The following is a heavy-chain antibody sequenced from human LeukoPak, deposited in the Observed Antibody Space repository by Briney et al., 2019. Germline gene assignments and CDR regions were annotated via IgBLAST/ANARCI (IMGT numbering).Heavy chain of an antibody. D-gene: IGHD3-22*01. J-gene: IGHJ6*03. V-gene: IGHV4-59*11. CDR2: IYYSGST. Sequence: SETLSLTCTVSGGSISSLYWSWIRQPPGKGLEWIGYIYYSGSTNYNPSLKSRVTISVDTSKNQFSLKLSSVTAADTAVYYCARAKGPKYDSSGYWDYYYYYMDVWGKGTTVTVSS. CDR1: GGSISSLY. CDR3: ARAKGPKYDSSGYWDYYYYYMDV.